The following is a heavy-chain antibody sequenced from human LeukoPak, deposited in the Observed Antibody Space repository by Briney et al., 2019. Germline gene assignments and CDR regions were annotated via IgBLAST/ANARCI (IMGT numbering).Heavy chain of an antibody. Sequence: SEALSLTCTVSGGSISSYYWSWIRQPPGKGLEWIGYIYYSGSTNYNPSLKSRVTISVDTSKNQFSLKLSSVTAADTAVYYCAIGLQGYSSGWFDYWGQGTLVTVSS. CDR3: AIGLQGYSSGWFDY. CDR1: GGSISSYY. V-gene: IGHV4-59*08. CDR2: IYYSGST. D-gene: IGHD6-19*01. J-gene: IGHJ4*02.